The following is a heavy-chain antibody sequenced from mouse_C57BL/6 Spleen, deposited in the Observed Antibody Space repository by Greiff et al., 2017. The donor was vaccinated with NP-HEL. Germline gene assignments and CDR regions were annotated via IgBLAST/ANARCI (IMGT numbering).Heavy chain of an antibody. CDR3: ARCSSSYYFDY. V-gene: IGHV5-4*01. Sequence: DVHLVESGGGLVKPGGSLKLSCAASGFTFSSYAMSWVRQTPEKRLEWVATISDGGSYTYYPDNVKGRFTISRDNAKNNLYLQMSHLKSEDTAMYYCARCSSSYYFDYWGQGTTLTVSS. CDR1: GFTFSSYA. J-gene: IGHJ2*01. D-gene: IGHD1-1*01. CDR2: ISDGGSYT.